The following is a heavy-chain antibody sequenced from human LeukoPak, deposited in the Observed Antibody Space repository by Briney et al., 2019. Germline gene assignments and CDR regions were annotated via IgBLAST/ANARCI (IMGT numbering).Heavy chain of an antibody. V-gene: IGHV3-74*01. Sequence: GGSLRLSCAASGFTFSSYYMHWVRHAPGKGLVWVSRIKSDGSVTGYADSVKGRFTISRDNAKNTVHLQMNSLRAEDTAVYYCARDWIDRGTFDPWGQGTLVTVSS. D-gene: IGHD2-2*03. CDR3: ARDWIDRGTFDP. J-gene: IGHJ5*02. CDR1: GFTFSSYY. CDR2: IKSDGSVT.